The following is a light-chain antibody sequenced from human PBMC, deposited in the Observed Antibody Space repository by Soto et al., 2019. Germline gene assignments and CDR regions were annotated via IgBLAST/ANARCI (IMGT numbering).Light chain of an antibody. V-gene: IGKV3-20*01. CDR2: GAS. Sequence: DIEMTQSPGTLSSSPGERATISCRASQSVSSSYLAWYQQKPGQATRLLIYGASSRATGIPDWFSGSGSWTDFSLTISRLEPEDFAVYYCQQYGSSPPFTFGPGTKVDIK. CDR1: QSVSSSY. CDR3: QQYGSSPPFT. J-gene: IGKJ3*01.